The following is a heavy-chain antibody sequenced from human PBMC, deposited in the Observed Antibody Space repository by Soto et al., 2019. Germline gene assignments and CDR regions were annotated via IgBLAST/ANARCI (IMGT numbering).Heavy chain of an antibody. D-gene: IGHD6-13*01. CDR1: GGTFSSYA. CDR3: ASGRSPSSSWFNWFDP. CDR2: IIPIFGTA. Sequence: SVKVSCKASGGTFSSYAISWVRQAPGQGLEWMGGIIPIFGTANYAQKFQGRVAITADKSTSTAYMELSSLRSEDTAVYYCASGRSPSSSWFNWFDPWGQGTLVTVSS. V-gene: IGHV1-69*06. J-gene: IGHJ5*02.